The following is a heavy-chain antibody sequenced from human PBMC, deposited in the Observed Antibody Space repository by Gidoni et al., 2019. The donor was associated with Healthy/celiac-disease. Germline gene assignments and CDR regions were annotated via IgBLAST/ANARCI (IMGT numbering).Heavy chain of an antibody. CDR1: EFSLSTSGVG. D-gene: IGHD6-13*01. Sequence: QITLKESGPTLVKPTQTLTLTCTFSEFSLSTSGVGVGWIRQPPGKALEWLALIYWDDDKRYSPSLKSRLTITKDTSKNQVVLTMTNMDPVDTATYYCAHRRAGIAAAGDAFDIWGQGTMVTVSS. CDR2: IYWDDDK. V-gene: IGHV2-5*02. J-gene: IGHJ3*02. CDR3: AHRRAGIAAAGDAFDI.